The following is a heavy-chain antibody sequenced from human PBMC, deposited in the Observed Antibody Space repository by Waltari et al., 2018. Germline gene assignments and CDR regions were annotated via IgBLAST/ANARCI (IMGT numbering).Heavy chain of an antibody. CDR2: INPNSGGT. Sequence: QVQLVQSGAEVKKPGASVKVSCKASGYTFTGYYMHWMRQAPGQGLEWMGWINPNSGGTNYAQKFQGRVTMTRDTSISTAYMELSRLRSDDTAVYYCATGEYSSPELGDWYFDLWGRGTLVTVSS. V-gene: IGHV1-2*02. D-gene: IGHD6-6*01. CDR1: GYTFTGYY. CDR3: ATGEYSSPELGDWYFDL. J-gene: IGHJ2*01.